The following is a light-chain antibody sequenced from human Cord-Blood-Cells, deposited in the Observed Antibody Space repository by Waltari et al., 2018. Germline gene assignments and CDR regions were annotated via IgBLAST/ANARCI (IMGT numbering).Light chain of an antibody. Sequence: QSALTQPPSASGSPGQSVTISCTGTSSDVGGYNYVSWYQQHPGKAPKRMIYEVSKRPSGVPDRFSGSKSGNTASLTVSGLQAEDEADYYCSSYAGSNNPHVFGTGTKVTVL. V-gene: IGLV2-8*01. J-gene: IGLJ1*01. CDR1: SSDVGGYNY. CDR2: EVS. CDR3: SSYAGSNNPHV.